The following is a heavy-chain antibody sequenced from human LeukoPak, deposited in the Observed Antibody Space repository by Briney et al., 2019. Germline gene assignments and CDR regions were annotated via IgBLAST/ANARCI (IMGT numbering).Heavy chain of an antibody. J-gene: IGHJ4*02. CDR1: GGSISSNY. CDR3: ARYSGWWVY. V-gene: IGHV4-59*12. CDR2: IYYSGST. D-gene: IGHD6-19*01. Sequence: SETLSPTCTVAGGSISSNYWSWIRQPPGKGMEWNGSIYYSGSTNYNPSLKSRVTISVDTSKNQFSLKLSSVTAADTAVYYCARYSGWWVYWGQGTLVTVSS.